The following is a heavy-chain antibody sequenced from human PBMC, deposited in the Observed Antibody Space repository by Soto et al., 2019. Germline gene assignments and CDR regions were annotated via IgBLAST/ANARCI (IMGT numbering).Heavy chain of an antibody. CDR3: QGYGY. J-gene: IGHJ4*02. CDR1: GFTVSSSNY. CDR2: IYPGDTT. Sequence: EVQLVESGGGLIQPGGSLRLSCVVSGFTVSSSNYMSWVRQAPGKGLEWVSVIYPGDTTFYADSVKGRFTISRDNSKNTRYLHMNSLRAGDTAVYYCQGYGYWGQATLVTVSS. V-gene: IGHV3-53*01. D-gene: IGHD5-12*01.